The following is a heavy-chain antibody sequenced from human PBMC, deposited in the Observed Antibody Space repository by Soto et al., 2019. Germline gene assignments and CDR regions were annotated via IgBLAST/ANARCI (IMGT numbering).Heavy chain of an antibody. CDR3: AKDSDGAAAGPTKFYGMDV. CDR2: LSGSGDST. D-gene: IGHD6-13*01. CDR1: GFTFSSYA. J-gene: IGHJ6*02. V-gene: IGHV3-23*01. Sequence: EVQLLESGGGLVQPGGSLRLSCAASGFTFSSYAMSWVRQAPGKGLEWVSVLSGSGDSTYYADSVGGRFTISRDNSKNTLYLQMSRLRAEDTAVYYCAKDSDGAAAGPTKFYGMDVWGQGTTVTVSS.